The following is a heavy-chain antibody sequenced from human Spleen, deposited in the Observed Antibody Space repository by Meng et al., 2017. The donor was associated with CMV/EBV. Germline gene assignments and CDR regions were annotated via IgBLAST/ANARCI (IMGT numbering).Heavy chain of an antibody. D-gene: IGHD5-18*01. CDR3: ATFPRGYSFYHFDY. CDR1: GYTLTELS. CDR2: IIPILDLT. Sequence: ASVKVSCKVSGYTLTELSMHWVRQAPGKGLEWMGRIIPILDLTHYTQNFQGRVRIIADKATSTAYMELSSLRFEDTAVYYCATFPRGYSFYHFDYWGQGTLVTVSS. V-gene: IGHV1-24*01. J-gene: IGHJ4*02.